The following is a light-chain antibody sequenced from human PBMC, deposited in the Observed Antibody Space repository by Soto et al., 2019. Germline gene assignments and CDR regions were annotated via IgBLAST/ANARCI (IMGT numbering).Light chain of an antibody. J-gene: IGLJ1*01. V-gene: IGLV1-40*01. Sequence: QSVLTQPPSVSGAPGQRVTISCTGRSSNIGAGYDVHWYQQLPGTAPKLLIYGNNNRPSGVPDRFSGSESGTSASLAITGLQAEDEAHYYCQSYDSSLSAPYVFGTGTKVTVL. CDR1: SSNIGAGYD. CDR3: QSYDSSLSAPYV. CDR2: GNN.